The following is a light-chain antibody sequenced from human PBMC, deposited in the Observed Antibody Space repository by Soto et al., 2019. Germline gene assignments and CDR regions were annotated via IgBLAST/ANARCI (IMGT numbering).Light chain of an antibody. CDR3: QQYHRYSWT. V-gene: IGKV1-5*01. Sequence: DIQMTQSPSTLSASVGDRVSIACRASQSISSSLAWYQQKPGKAPKLLIYDASSLESGVPSRFSGSGSGTEFTLSINSLRPQEFATYYCQQYHRYSWTFGQGTKVEIK. CDR1: QSISSS. J-gene: IGKJ1*01. CDR2: DAS.